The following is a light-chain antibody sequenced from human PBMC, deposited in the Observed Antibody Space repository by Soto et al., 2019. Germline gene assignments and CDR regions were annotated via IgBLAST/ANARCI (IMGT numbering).Light chain of an antibody. V-gene: IGKV3-11*01. CDR2: DAS. CDR1: QSVSSY. CDR3: QQRSNWPLIT. Sequence: EIVLTQSPATLSLSPGERATLSCRASQSVSSYLAWYQQKPGQAPRLLIYDASNRATGIPARFSGSGSGTDLTHNISSLEPEDFAVYYCQQRSNWPLITFGQGTRLEI. J-gene: IGKJ5*01.